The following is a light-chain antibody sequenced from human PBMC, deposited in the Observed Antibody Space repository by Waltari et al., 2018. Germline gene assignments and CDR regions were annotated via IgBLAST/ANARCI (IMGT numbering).Light chain of an antibody. V-gene: IGKV1-5*01. Sequence: DIQLTQSPSPLSASVGDRVIITCRASQSINTWLAWYQQRPGHPPRLLISAASSLHSGVPSRFSGSGSETHFTLTINDLQPDDFATYYCQHYNSSTFGPGT. CDR3: QHYNSST. CDR1: QSINTW. CDR2: AAS. J-gene: IGKJ1*01.